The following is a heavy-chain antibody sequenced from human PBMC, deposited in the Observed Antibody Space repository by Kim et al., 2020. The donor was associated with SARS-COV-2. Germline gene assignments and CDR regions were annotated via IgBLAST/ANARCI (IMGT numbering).Heavy chain of an antibody. CDR2: IYYTGST. CDR3: ARGGSYCTGGSCPDY. D-gene: IGHD2-15*01. V-gene: IGHV4-61*01. CDR1: GDSVSSGIYS. J-gene: IGHJ4*02. Sequence: SETLSLTCTVSGDSVSSGIYSWTWIRQPPGKGLEWIGYIYYTGSTNYNASLKSRVTISIYTSRNQFSLKLTSVTAADTAVYYCARGGSYCTGGSCPDYWGQGTLVTVSS.